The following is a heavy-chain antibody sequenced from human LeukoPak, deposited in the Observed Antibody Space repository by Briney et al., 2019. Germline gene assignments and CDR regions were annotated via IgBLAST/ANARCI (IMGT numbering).Heavy chain of an antibody. V-gene: IGHV3-74*01. J-gene: IGHJ4*02. Sequence: GGSLRLSCAVSGFTFSDYWMHWVRQASGKGLVWISRINTDGSVTDYADSVKGRLTISRDNSKNTLYLQMNNLGADDTAVYYCAKNPNRSGWYQDYWGQGTLVIVSS. CDR2: INTDGSVT. CDR3: AKNPNRSGWYQDY. D-gene: IGHD6-19*01. CDR1: GFTFSDYW.